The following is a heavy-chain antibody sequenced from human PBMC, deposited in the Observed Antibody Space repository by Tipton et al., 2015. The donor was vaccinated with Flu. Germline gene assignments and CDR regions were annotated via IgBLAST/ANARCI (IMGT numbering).Heavy chain of an antibody. CDR3: ATTTYYYGSGSHDY. J-gene: IGHJ4*02. Sequence: TLSLTCTVSGYSISSRYYWGWIRQPPGKGLEWIGCVYHGGTTYYNPSLKSRVAISLDTFKNQFSLKLTSVTAADTAVYYCATTTYYYGSGSHDYWGLGTLETVSS. CDR2: VYHGGTT. V-gene: IGHV4-38-2*02. CDR1: GYSISSRYY. D-gene: IGHD3-10*01.